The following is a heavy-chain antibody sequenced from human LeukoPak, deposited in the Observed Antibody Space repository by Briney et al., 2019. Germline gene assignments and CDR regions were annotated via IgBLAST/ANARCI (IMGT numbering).Heavy chain of an antibody. D-gene: IGHD3-10*01. J-gene: IGHJ6*03. CDR1: GFDSSDYY. CDR2: ISTSGKTT. CDR3: AKAGRGGAITMVRGVKGDYYYMDV. Sequence: GGSLRLSCAASGFDSSDYYMRWIRQAPGKGLEWISYISTSGKTTYYAASVKGRFTVSRDNTKNLLYLQMSSLRAEDAAIYYCAKAGRGGAITMVRGVKGDYYYMDVWGKGTTVTISS. V-gene: IGHV3-11*04.